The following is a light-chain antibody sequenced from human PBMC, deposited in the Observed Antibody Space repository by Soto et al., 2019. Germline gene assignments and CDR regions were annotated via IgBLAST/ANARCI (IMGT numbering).Light chain of an antibody. Sequence: DIQLTQSPSSLSASVGDRVTITCQASQGISNFLNWYQQKPGKAPKLLIYDASNLETGVPSRFSGSGSMTDFTFTISSLQPEDIATYFCQQYDNLQLTFGGGTTVDIK. CDR2: DAS. CDR3: QQYDNLQLT. J-gene: IGKJ4*01. V-gene: IGKV1-33*01. CDR1: QGISNF.